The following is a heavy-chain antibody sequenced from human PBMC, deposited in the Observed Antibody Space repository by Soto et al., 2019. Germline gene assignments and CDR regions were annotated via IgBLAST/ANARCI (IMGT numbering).Heavy chain of an antibody. V-gene: IGHV1-69*06. CDR3: ARDKWDPENYYYYYGMDV. CDR2: IIPIFGTA. CDR1: GGTFSSYA. J-gene: IGHJ6*02. D-gene: IGHD1-26*01. Sequence: GASVKVSCKASGGTFSSYAISWVRQAPGQGLEWMGGIIPIFGTASYAQKFQGRVTITADKSTSTAYMELSSLRSEDTAVYYCARDKWDPENYYYYYGMDVWGQGTTVTVSS.